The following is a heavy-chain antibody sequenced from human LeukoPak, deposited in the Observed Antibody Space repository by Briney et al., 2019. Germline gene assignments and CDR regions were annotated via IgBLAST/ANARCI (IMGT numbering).Heavy chain of an antibody. CDR2: IYYSGST. D-gene: IGHD2-2*01. V-gene: IGHV4-59*01. CDR3: ARVTGSSTSWYYYYYMDV. Sequence: SETLSLTCTVSGGSISSYYWSWIRQPPGKGLEWIGYIYYSGSTNYNPSLKSRVTISVDTSKNQFSLKLSSVTAADTAVYYCARVTGSSTSWYYYYYMDVWGKGTAVTISS. CDR1: GGSISSYY. J-gene: IGHJ6*03.